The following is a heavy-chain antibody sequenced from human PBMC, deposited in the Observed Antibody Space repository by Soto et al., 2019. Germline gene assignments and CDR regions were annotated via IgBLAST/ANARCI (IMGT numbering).Heavy chain of an antibody. J-gene: IGHJ6*03. Sequence: GGSLRLSCAASGFTFSDYGMHWVRQAPGKGLEWVTVTSYSGSNTYYADSVKGRFTISRHNSKNTLYLQMNSLRAEDTAVYYCARGLYCSGGSCYSGRKDYYYYYYMDVWGKGTTVTVSS. D-gene: IGHD2-15*01. V-gene: IGHV3-30*03. CDR2: TSYSGSNT. CDR1: GFTFSDYG. CDR3: ARGLYCSGGSCYSGRKDYYYYYYMDV.